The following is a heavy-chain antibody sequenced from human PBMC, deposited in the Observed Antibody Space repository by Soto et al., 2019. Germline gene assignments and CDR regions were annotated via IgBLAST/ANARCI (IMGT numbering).Heavy chain of an antibody. CDR1: GFTFSTYA. CDR2: ISGSGSDR. CDR3: TKTPRSYYYYMDD. Sequence: EVQVLESGGGLVQPGGSLRLSCVASGFTFSTYAMNWVRQAPGKGLEWVSGISGSGSDRYYADSVRGRFTISRDNSNNTLNLQMDSLRAEDTAIYYCTKTPRSYYYYMDDWGKGTTVTVSS. V-gene: IGHV3-23*01. D-gene: IGHD3-10*01. J-gene: IGHJ6*03.